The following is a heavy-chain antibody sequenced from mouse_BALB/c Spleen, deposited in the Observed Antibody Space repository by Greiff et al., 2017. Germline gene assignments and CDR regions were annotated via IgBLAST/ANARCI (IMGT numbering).Heavy chain of an antibody. CDR3: ARNAYAMDY. J-gene: IGHJ4*01. CDR2: ISSGSSTI. CDR1: GFTFSSFG. V-gene: IGHV5-17*02. Sequence: EVKLMESGGGLVQPGGSRKLSCAASGFTFSSFGMHWVRQAPEKGLEWVAYISSGSSTIYYADTVKGRFTISRDNPKNTLFLQMTSLRSEDTAMYYCARNAYAMDYWGQGTSVTVSS.